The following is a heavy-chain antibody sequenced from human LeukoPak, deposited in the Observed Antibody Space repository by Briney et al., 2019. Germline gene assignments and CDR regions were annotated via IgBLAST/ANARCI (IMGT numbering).Heavy chain of an antibody. J-gene: IGHJ6*02. Sequence: EASVKVSCKASGYTFTSYYMHWVRQAPGQGLEWMGIINPSGGSTSYAQKFQGRVTMTRDTSTSTVYMELSGLRSEDTAVYYCASYQRLEEGPPYYYYGMDVWGQGTTVTVSS. D-gene: IGHD2-2*01. CDR3: ASYQRLEEGPPYYYYGMDV. V-gene: IGHV1-46*01. CDR2: INPSGGST. CDR1: GYTFTSYY.